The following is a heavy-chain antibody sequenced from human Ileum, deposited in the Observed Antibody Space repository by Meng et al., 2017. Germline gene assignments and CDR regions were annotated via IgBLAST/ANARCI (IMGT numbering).Heavy chain of an antibody. CDR2: ISAYNGNT. D-gene: IGHD2-8*01. CDR1: DYNLNNYG. J-gene: IGHJ6*02. Sequence: ASVKVSCKASDYNLNNYGITWVRQAPGQGLEWMGWISAYNGNTNYAQKVQGRVTMTTDTSTSTAYMELRSLRSDDTAVYYCVRQQWNYYYYGMAVWGQGNTVNVAS. V-gene: IGHV1-18*01. CDR3: VRQQWNYYYYGMAV.